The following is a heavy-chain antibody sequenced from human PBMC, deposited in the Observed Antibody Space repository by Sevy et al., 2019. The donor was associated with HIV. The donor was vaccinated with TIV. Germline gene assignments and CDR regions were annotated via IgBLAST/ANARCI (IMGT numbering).Heavy chain of an antibody. CDR1: GFTFSSYA. J-gene: IGHJ3*02. V-gene: IGHV3-30-3*01. CDR3: AREGDYDSSGYYYGSGFDI. Sequence: GGSLRLSCAASGFTFSSYAMHWVRQAPGKGLEWVAVIAYDGSNKYYADSVKGRFTISRDNSKNTLYLQMNSLRAEDPAAYYCAREGDYDSSGYYYGSGFDIWGQGTMVTVSS. CDR2: IAYDGSNK. D-gene: IGHD3-22*01.